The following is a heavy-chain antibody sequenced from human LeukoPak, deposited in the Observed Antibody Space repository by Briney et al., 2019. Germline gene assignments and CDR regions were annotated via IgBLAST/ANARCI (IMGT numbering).Heavy chain of an antibody. D-gene: IGHD3-3*01. CDR2: IKQDGSEK. CDR3: ARDLGDFWSGSNWFDP. J-gene: IGHJ5*02. Sequence: GGSLRLSCAASGFTFSSYWMSWVRQAPGKGLEWVASIKQDGSEKYYVDSVKGRFTISRDNAKNSLYLLMNSLRAEDTAVYYCARDLGDFWSGSNWFDPWGQGTLVTVSS. V-gene: IGHV3-7*01. CDR1: GFTFSSYW.